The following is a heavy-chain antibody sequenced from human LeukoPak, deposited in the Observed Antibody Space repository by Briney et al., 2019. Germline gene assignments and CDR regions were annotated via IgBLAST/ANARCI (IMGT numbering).Heavy chain of an antibody. Sequence: PGGSLRLSCAASGFTVRSNYMNWVRQAPGKGLEWVAGISYDGNNKYYAESVKGRFTISRDNSKNTLYLQMNSLRAEDTAVYYCAKDWVVRGVISYWGQGTLVTVSS. V-gene: IGHV3-30*18. CDR1: GFTVRSNY. CDR2: ISYDGNNK. CDR3: AKDWVVRGVISY. D-gene: IGHD3-10*01. J-gene: IGHJ4*02.